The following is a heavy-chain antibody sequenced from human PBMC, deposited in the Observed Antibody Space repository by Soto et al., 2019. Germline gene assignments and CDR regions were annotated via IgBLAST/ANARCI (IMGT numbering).Heavy chain of an antibody. CDR3: ARHCGDSY. CDR2: ISSTGNT. V-gene: IGHV4-59*08. Sequence: SETLCLTWTVSGASSSTYCGSWFRQPPGKGLEWIGCISSTGNTNYNPSLKSRVTISVDTPKNQFSLNLSSVTAADTAVYHCARHCGDSYWGQGILVTVSS. J-gene: IGHJ4*02. CDR1: GASSSTYC. D-gene: IGHD4-17*01.